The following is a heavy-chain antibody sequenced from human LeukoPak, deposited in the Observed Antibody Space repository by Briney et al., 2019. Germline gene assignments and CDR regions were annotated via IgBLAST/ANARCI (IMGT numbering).Heavy chain of an antibody. CDR3: ARVARGVINNPYYYYMDV. J-gene: IGHJ6*03. V-gene: IGHV3-48*03. Sequence: PGGSLRLSCAASGFTFSSYEMNWVRQAPGKGLEWVSYISSSGSTIYYADSVKGRFTISRDNAKNSLYLQMNSLRAEDTAVYYCARVARGVINNPYYYYMDVWGKGTTVTISS. D-gene: IGHD3-10*01. CDR2: ISSSGSTI. CDR1: GFTFSSYE.